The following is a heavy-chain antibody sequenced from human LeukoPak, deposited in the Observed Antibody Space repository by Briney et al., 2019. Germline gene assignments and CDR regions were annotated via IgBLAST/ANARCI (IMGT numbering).Heavy chain of an antibody. J-gene: IGHJ4*02. D-gene: IGHD3-22*01. CDR1: GFTFSSYAM. Sequence: PGGSLRLSCAASGFTFSSYAMSWDRQPPGKGLEWIGEIYHSGSTNYNPSLKSRVTISVDKSKNQFSLKLSSVTAADTAVYYCARGASSGYYYYDYWGQGTLVTVSS. CDR3: ARGASSGYYYYDY. CDR2: IYHSGST. V-gene: IGHV4-4*02.